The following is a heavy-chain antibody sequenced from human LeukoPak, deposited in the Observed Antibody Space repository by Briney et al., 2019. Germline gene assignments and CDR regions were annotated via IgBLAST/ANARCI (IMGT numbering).Heavy chain of an antibody. CDR1: GFTFSSYA. CDR2: ISYDGGNK. CDR3: XXXXXXXXYGAYYYYYMDV. D-gene: IGHD3-10*01. Sequence: GGSLRLSCAASGFTFSSYAMHWVRQAPGKGLEWVAVISYDGGNKYYADSVKGRLTISRDNSKNTLYLQMNSLRAEDTALYYXXXXXXXXXYGAYYYYYMDVWGKGTTVTISS. J-gene: IGHJ6*03. V-gene: IGHV3-30*04.